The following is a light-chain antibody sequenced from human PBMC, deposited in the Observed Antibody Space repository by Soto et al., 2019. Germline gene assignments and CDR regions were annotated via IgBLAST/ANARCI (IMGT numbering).Light chain of an antibody. J-gene: IGLJ2*01. Sequence: QSVLTQPPSMSGTPGQGVTISCSGSRSNIGGNAVTWYQQVPGTAPRLLIYANDQRPSGVSDRFSGSKSATSASLAISGLQSEDEADYYCAVWDDNLKGLFGGGTKLTVL. V-gene: IGLV1-44*01. CDR1: RSNIGGNA. CDR3: AVWDDNLKGL. CDR2: AND.